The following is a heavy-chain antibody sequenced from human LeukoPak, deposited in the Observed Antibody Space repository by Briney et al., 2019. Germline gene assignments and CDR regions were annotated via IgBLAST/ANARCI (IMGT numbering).Heavy chain of an antibody. CDR3: ARENSDYGDLYGNWFDP. CDR1: GGSISSGDYY. D-gene: IGHD4-17*01. Sequence: SQTLSLTCTVSGGSISSGDYYWSWIRQPPGKGLEWIGYIYYSGSTYYNPSLKSRVTISVDTSKIQFSLKLSSVTAADTAVYYCARENSDYGDLYGNWFDPWGQGTLVTVSS. J-gene: IGHJ5*02. CDR2: IYYSGST. V-gene: IGHV4-30-4*01.